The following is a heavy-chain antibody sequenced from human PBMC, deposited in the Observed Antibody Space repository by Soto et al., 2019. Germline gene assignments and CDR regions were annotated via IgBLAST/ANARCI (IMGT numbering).Heavy chain of an antibody. CDR1: GYSFTSYW. CDR2: IYPGDSDT. J-gene: IGHJ6*02. Sequence: GESLKISCKGSGYSFTSYWIGWVRQMPGRGLEWKGIIYPGDSDTRYSPSFQGQVTISADKSISTAYLQWSSLKASDTAMYYCARGGYGGNSFSYYYYGMDVWGQGTTVTVSS. CDR3: ARGGYGGNSFSYYYYGMDV. D-gene: IGHD4-17*01. V-gene: IGHV5-51*01.